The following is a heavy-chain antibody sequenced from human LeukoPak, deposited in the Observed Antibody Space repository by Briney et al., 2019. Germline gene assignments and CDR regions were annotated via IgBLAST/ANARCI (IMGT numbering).Heavy chain of an antibody. CDR2: INPNDGDT. V-gene: IGHV1-2*02. D-gene: IGHD2-2*01. CDR3: ARANFLYCSSTTCLFDY. J-gene: IGHJ4*02. CDR1: GYTFTDYY. Sequence: ASVKVSCKASGYTFTDYYMHWVRQAPGQGFEWMGWINPNDGDTNYAQELQGRVTMTRDTSISTAHMEVSRLRSDDTAVYYCARANFLYCSSTTCLFDYWGQGTLVTVSS.